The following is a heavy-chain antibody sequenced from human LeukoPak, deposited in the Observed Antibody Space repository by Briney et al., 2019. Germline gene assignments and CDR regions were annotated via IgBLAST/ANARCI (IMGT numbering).Heavy chain of an antibody. CDR1: GYSFTNYW. CDR2: IYPGDSDT. CDR3: ARSSDFWSGYPSAPFDY. D-gene: IGHD3-3*01. J-gene: IGHJ4*02. Sequence: GESLKISCKSSGYSFTNYWIGWVCQMPGKGLDWMGHIYPGDSDTRYSPSFQGQVTISADKSISTAYLQWSSLKASDTAMYYCARSSDFWSGYPSAPFDYWGQGTLVTVSS. V-gene: IGHV5-51*01.